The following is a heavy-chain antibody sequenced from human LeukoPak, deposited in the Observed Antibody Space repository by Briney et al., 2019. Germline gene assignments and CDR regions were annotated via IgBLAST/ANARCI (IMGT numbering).Heavy chain of an antibody. CDR1: GGSFSGYY. J-gene: IGHJ4*02. CDR2: INHSGST. D-gene: IGHD2-15*01. V-gene: IGHV4-34*01. CDR3: ARTRHRSGGSCYFDY. Sequence: SETLSLTRAVYGGSFSGYYWSWIRQPPGKGLEWIGEINHSGSTNYNPSLKSRVTISVDTSKNQFSLKLSSVTAADTAVYYCARTRHRSGGSCYFDYWGQGTLVTVSS.